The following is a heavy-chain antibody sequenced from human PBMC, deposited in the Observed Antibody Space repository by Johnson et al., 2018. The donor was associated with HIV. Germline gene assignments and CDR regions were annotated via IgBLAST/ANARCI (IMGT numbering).Heavy chain of an antibody. J-gene: IGHJ3*02. Sequence: VQLVESGGGLVQPGGSLRLSCAASGFTFSSYWMSWVRQAPGKGLEWVANIKQDGSEKYYVDSVKGRFTISRYNAKNSLSLQMNSLRAEDTAVYYCATDGTRDIVANGAFDIWGQGTMVTVSS. CDR3: ATDGTRDIVANGAFDI. V-gene: IGHV3-7*05. CDR1: GFTFSSYW. D-gene: IGHD2-15*01. CDR2: IKQDGSEK.